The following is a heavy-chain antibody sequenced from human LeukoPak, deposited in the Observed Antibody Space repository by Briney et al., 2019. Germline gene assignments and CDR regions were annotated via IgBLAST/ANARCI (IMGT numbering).Heavy chain of an antibody. J-gene: IGHJ4*02. D-gene: IGHD3-9*01. CDR3: ARDLNREDFDY. Sequence: GGSLRLSCEASGFTFSNYDMHWVRQAPGKGLEWLAIVWYDGSDKYYADSVKGRFTVSRDNSKNTLYLQMNSLRADDTAVYYCARDLNREDFDYWSQGTLVADSS. CDR1: GFTFSNYD. V-gene: IGHV3-33*01. CDR2: VWYDGSDK.